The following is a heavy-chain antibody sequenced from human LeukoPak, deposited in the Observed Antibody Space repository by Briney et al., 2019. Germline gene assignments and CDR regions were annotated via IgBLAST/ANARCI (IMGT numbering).Heavy chain of an antibody. CDR1: GFTVSSNY. CDR3: VRERITMIVANYGMDV. Sequence: GGSLRLSCAASGFTVSSNYMSWVRQAPGKGLEWVSVIYSGGSTYYADSVKGRFTISRDNSKNTLYLQMNSLRAEDTAVYYCVRERITMIVANYGMDVWGQGTTVTVSS. D-gene: IGHD3-22*01. J-gene: IGHJ6*02. V-gene: IGHV3-66*01. CDR2: IYSGGST.